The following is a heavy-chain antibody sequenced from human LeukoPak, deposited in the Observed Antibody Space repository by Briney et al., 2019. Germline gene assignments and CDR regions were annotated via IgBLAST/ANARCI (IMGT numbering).Heavy chain of an antibody. Sequence: GGSQRLSCAASGFTFSTYAIHWVRQAPGKGLEWAAVISYDGNNKYYADSVKGRFTISRDNSKNTLYLQVNSLRAEDTAVYYCARPRAGRQLWLHFDYWGRGTLVTVSS. J-gene: IGHJ4*02. CDR3: ARPRAGRQLWLHFDY. D-gene: IGHD5-18*01. V-gene: IGHV3-30-3*01. CDR1: GFTFSTYA. CDR2: ISYDGNNK.